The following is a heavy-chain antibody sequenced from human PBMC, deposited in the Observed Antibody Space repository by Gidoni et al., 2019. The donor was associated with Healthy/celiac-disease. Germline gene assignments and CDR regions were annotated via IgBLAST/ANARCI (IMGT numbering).Heavy chain of an antibody. J-gene: IGHJ4*02. CDR3: SSLIIVGGTYSFDY. CDR1: GGTFSSYA. CDR2: ILPIFRTA. Sequence: QVQLVQSGAEVKKPGSSVKVSCKASGGTFSSYAINWVRQVPGQGLEWMGGILPIFRTANYAQKFHGRVTITADESTSTAYMELSSLGSEDTAVYYCSSLIIVGGTYSFDYWGQGTLVTVSS. V-gene: IGHV1-69*01. D-gene: IGHD1-26*01.